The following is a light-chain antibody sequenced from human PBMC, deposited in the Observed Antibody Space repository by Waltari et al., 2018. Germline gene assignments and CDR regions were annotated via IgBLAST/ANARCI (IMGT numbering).Light chain of an antibody. CDR1: QSVSSN. J-gene: IGKJ5*01. CDR2: AAS. V-gene: IGKV3-15*01. CDR3: QQYNNWPPSIT. Sequence: EIVMTQSPASLSVSPGERATLSCRASQSVSSNLAWYQQKPGQAPSLLIYAASTRATGIPARVRGGGSGTEFTLTISSLQSEDCAVDYCQQYNNWPPSITFGQGTRLEIK.